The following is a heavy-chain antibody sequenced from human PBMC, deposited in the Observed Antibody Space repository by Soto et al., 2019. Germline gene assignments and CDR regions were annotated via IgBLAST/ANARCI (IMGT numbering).Heavy chain of an antibody. CDR2: IYPGDSDT. J-gene: IGHJ6*02. CDR1: GYSFTSYW. CDR3: ARKRGYYGSWINESHYYYYGMDV. V-gene: IGHV5-51*01. Sequence: GESLKISCKGSGYSFTSYWIGWVRQMPGKGLEWMGIIYPGDSDTRYSPSFQGQVTISADKSISTAYLQWSSLKASDTAMYYCARKRGYYGSWINESHYYYYGMDVWGQGTTVTVSS. D-gene: IGHD3-10*01.